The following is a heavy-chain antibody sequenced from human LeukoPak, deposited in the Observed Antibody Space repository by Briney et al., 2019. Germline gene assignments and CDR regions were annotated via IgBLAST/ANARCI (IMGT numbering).Heavy chain of an antibody. J-gene: IGHJ4*02. D-gene: IGHD3-10*01. V-gene: IGHV3-74*01. CDR2: INSDGSTT. CDR3: ARAFGSGSQVINYFDF. CDR1: GFTFITYW. Sequence: GGSLRLSCAASGFTFITYWMHWVRQAPGKGLVWVSSINSDGSTTTYADSVKGRFTISRDNAKNMVYLQMSSLRAEDTAVYYCARAFGSGSQVINYFDFWGQGTLVTVSS.